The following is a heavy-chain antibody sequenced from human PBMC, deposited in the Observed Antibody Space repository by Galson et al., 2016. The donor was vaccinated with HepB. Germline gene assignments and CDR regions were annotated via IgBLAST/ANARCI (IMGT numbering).Heavy chain of an antibody. CDR2: ITGSGGRS. CDR3: AKGYNILTGLIDY. CDR1: GFSFMSFA. J-gene: IGHJ4*02. V-gene: IGHV3-23*01. Sequence: SLRLSCAASGFSFMSFAMSWVRQAPGKGLEWVSSITGSGGRSDFADSVKGRFTISRDNSKNTLFLQMNNLRAEDTAVYYCAKGYNILTGLIDYWGRGTLVTVSS. D-gene: IGHD3-9*01.